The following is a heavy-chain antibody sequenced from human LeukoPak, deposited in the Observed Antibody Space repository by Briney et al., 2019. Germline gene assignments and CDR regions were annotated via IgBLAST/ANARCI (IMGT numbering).Heavy chain of an antibody. CDR2: IYYSGST. CDR1: GGSISSSSYY. J-gene: IGHJ4*02. V-gene: IGHV4-39*07. CDR3: ARVPSRSAIDY. Sequence: SETLSLTCTVSGGSISSSSYYWGWIRQPPGKGLEWIGSIYYSGSTYYNPSLKSRVTISVDTSKNQFSLKLSSVTAADTAVYYCARVPSRSAIDYWGQGTLVTVSS. D-gene: IGHD6-19*01.